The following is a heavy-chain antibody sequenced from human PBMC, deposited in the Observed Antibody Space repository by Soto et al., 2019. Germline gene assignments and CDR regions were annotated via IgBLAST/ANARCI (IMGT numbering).Heavy chain of an antibody. CDR2: ISGSGGST. D-gene: IGHD3-16*02. V-gene: IGHV3-23*01. Sequence: EVRLLESGGGLVQPGGSLRLSCAASGFTFSSYAMSWVRQAPGKGLEWVSAISGSGGSTYYADSVKGRFTISRDNSKNTLYLQMNSLRAEDTAVYYCAADYIWGSYRPFDYWGQGTLVTVSS. CDR3: AADYIWGSYRPFDY. CDR1: GFTFSSYA. J-gene: IGHJ4*02.